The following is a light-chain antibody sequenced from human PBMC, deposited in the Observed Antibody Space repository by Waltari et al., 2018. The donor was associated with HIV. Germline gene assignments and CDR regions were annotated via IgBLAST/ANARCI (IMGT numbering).Light chain of an antibody. CDR1: SSDVGGYNY. CDR2: DVS. Sequence: QSALTQPASVSGSPGQSITISCTGSSSDVGGYNYVSWYQQHPGKAPSLMIYDVSTRPSGVSYRFSGSKSGDTASLTISGLQAEDEADYYCESYTSTSVWVFGGGTRLTVL. J-gene: IGLJ3*02. CDR3: ESYTSTSVWV. V-gene: IGLV2-14*03.